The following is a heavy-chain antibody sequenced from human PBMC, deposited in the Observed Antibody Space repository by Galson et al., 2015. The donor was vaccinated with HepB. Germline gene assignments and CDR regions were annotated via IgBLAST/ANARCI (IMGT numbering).Heavy chain of an antibody. CDR3: ARDRRRRYYYDNSRYYDAFDI. CDR2: ISGYNGHS. V-gene: IGHV1-18*04. Sequence: SVKVSCKASGYTFTNYGIIWVRQAPGQGLEWMGWISGYNGHSNHAQNFQDRVIMTTDTSTTTAYMELKSLRSDDTAVYYCARDRRRRYYYDNSRYYDAFDIWGQGTMVTVSS. CDR1: GYTFTNYG. J-gene: IGHJ3*02. D-gene: IGHD3-22*01.